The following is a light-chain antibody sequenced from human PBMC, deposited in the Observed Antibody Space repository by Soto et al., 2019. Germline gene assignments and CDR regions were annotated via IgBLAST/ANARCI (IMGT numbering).Light chain of an antibody. CDR2: GVT. V-gene: IGLV2-14*03. J-gene: IGLJ1*01. Sequence: QSALTQPASVSGSPGQSITISSTGTSRDVGGYNYVSWYQQHPGKAPKLIIYGVTNRPSGVSNRFSASKSGNTASLAISCLQAEDEADYYCSSYTTSSTYVFGTGTKVTVL. CDR3: SSYTTSSTYV. CDR1: SRDVGGYNY.